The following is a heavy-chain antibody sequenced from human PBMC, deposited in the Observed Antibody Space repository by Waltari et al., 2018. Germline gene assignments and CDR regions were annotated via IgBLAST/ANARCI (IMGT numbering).Heavy chain of an antibody. Sequence: EVQLVEYGGGRVKPGGPLRRSCAASGFTFGSYTMNWVRQAPGKGLEWVSSISSSSSYIYYADAVKGRFTISRDNAKNSLYLQMNSLRAEDTAVYYCARDLARFLEWLSPDYWGQGTLVTVSS. D-gene: IGHD3-3*01. CDR2: ISSSSSYI. V-gene: IGHV3-21*01. J-gene: IGHJ4*02. CDR3: ARDLARFLEWLSPDY. CDR1: GFTFGSYT.